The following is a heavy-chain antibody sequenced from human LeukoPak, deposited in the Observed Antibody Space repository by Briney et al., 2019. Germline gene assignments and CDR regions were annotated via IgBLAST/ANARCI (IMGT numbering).Heavy chain of an antibody. V-gene: IGHV1-2*02. Sequence: AASVKVSCKASGYTFTGYYMHWVRQAPGQGLEWMGWINPNSGGTNYAQKFQGRVTMTSDTSISTAYMELSRLRSDDTAVYYCARDISGHDAFDIWGQGTMVTVSS. D-gene: IGHD5-12*01. CDR1: GYTFTGYY. J-gene: IGHJ3*02. CDR3: ARDISGHDAFDI. CDR2: INPNSGGT.